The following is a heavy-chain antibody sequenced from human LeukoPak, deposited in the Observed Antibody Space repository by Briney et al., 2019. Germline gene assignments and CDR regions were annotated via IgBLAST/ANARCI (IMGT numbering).Heavy chain of an antibody. CDR1: GFTFSHYW. Sequence: PGGSLRLSCAASGFTFSHYWMNWVRQAPGKGLEWVANIKGDGSENHYVDSVKGRFTISRDNAKNSLWLEMNSLGAEDTAVYYCARGNSGAFDIWGQGTMVTFSS. CDR2: IKGDGSEN. V-gene: IGHV3-7*03. J-gene: IGHJ3*02. D-gene: IGHD2-21*01. CDR3: ARGNSGAFDI.